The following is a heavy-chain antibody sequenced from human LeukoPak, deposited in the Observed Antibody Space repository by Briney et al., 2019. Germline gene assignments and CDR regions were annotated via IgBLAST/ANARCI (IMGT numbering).Heavy chain of an antibody. D-gene: IGHD6-19*01. CDR2: ISGSGGST. V-gene: IGHV3-23*01. J-gene: IGHJ4*02. CDR1: GFTFSSYA. CDR3: AEQRDGGWSDY. Sequence: GGSLRLSCAASGFTFSSYAMGWVRQAPGKGLEWVSAISGSGGSTYYADSVKGRFTISRDNSKNTLYLQMNSLRAEDTAVYYCAEQRDGGWSDYWGQGTLVTVSS.